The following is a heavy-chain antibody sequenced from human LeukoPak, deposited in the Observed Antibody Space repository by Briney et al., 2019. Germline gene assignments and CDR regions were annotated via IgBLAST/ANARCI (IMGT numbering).Heavy chain of an antibody. V-gene: IGHV3-66*02. CDR1: GFTVSSNY. D-gene: IGHD5-18*01. J-gene: IGHJ5*01. CDR2: IYSGGST. CDR3: ARVLRPDGYWTLDS. Sequence: GGSLRLSCAASGFTVSSNYMSWVRQAPGKGLEWVSVIYSGGSTYYADSVKGRFTISRDNSKNTLYLQMNSLRAEDTAVYYCARVLRPDGYWTLDSWGQGTLVTVSS.